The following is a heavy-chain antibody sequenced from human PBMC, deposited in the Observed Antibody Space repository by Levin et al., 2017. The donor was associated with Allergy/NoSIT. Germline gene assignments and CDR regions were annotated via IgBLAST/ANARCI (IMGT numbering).Heavy chain of an antibody. CDR2: ISYDGSNK. D-gene: IGHD1-7*01. J-gene: IGHJ6*02. CDR3: ARGHSYNWNYAYYYYGMDV. Sequence: GGSLRLSCAASGFTFSSYAMHWVRQAPGKGLEWVAVISYDGSNKYYADSVKGRFTISRDNSKNTLYLQMNSLRAEDTAVYYCARGHSYNWNYAYYYYGMDVWGQGTTVTVSS. V-gene: IGHV3-30*04. CDR1: GFTFSSYA.